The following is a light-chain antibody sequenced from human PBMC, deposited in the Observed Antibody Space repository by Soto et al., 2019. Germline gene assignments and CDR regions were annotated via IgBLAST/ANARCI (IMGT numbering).Light chain of an antibody. CDR2: SAS. J-gene: IGKJ5*01. CDR3: QKFNTAPLT. CDR1: QGISVY. V-gene: IGKV1-27*01. Sequence: DIQMTQSPSSLSASVGDRVTITCRASQGISVYLAWYQQKPGKVPKLLIYSASTLQSWVPSQCSGSGSGTDFTLTISSLQPEDVATYYCQKFNTAPLTFGQGTRLEIK.